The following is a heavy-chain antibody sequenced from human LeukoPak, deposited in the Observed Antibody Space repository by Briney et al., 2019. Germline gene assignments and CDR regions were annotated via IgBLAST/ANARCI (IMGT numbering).Heavy chain of an antibody. Sequence: GGSLRLSCAAFGFTVSSKYMSWVRPAPGEGLEWFSVYYSGGSPYYADSVKGIFTISRDNSKNTLYFQMNSLRAEDTAVYYCARGPGWNYFDYWGQGTRVTVPS. V-gene: IGHV3-66*01. J-gene: IGHJ4*02. D-gene: IGHD6-19*01. CDR2: YYSGGSP. CDR3: ARGPGWNYFDY. CDR1: GFTVSSKY.